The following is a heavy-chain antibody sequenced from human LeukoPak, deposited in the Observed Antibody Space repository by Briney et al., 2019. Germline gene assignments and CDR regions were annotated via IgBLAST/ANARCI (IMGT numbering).Heavy chain of an antibody. CDR3: ARRAVAENYFDY. J-gene: IGHJ4*02. V-gene: IGHV4-59*08. CDR2: IYYIGST. CDR1: GGTISSYY. Sequence: SETLSLTCTVSGGTISSYYWSWIRQPPGKGLEWIGYIYYIGSTNYNPSLKSRVTISVDTPKNQVSLKLSSVTAADTAVYYCARRAVAENYFDYWGQGTLVTVSS. D-gene: IGHD6-19*01.